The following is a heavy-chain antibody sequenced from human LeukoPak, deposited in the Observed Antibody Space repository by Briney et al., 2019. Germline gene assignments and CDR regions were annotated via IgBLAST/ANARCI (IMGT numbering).Heavy chain of an antibody. Sequence: GSSVKVSCKASGGTFSSYAISWVRQAPGQGLEWMGWISAYNGNTNYAQKLQGRVTMTTDTSTSTAYMELRSLRSDDTAVYYCARGAIAAAGTPVDYRGQGTLVTVSS. J-gene: IGHJ4*02. CDR2: ISAYNGNT. V-gene: IGHV1-18*01. CDR3: ARGAIAAAGTPVDY. D-gene: IGHD6-13*01. CDR1: GGTFSSYA.